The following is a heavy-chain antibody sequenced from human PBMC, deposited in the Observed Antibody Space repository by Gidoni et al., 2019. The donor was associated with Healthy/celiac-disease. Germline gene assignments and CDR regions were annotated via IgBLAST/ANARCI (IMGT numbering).Heavy chain of an antibody. CDR3: ARDDWNGYYYYYGMDV. V-gene: IGHV1-18*01. CDR2: ISAYNGNT. J-gene: IGHJ6*02. D-gene: IGHD1-1*01. Sequence: QVQLVQSGAEVKKPGASVKVSCKASGYTFTSSGISWVRQAPGQGLEWMGWISAYNGNTNYAQKLQGRVTMTTDTSTSTAYMELRSLRSDDTAVYYCARDDWNGYYYYYGMDVWGQGTTVTVSS. CDR1: GYTFTSSG.